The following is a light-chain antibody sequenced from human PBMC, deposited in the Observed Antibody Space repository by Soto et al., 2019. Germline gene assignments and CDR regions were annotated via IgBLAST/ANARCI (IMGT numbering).Light chain of an antibody. CDR3: QEDNSCPPEYT. J-gene: IGKJ2*01. CDR1: QSVSNN. V-gene: IGKV3-15*01. Sequence: EIVMTQSPATLSVSPGERATLSCRASQSVSNNLAWYQQKPGQGPRLLLYGASTRATGIPARLSGSASGTEFTHTSSTLQSENFAVYYCQEDNSCPPEYTFGQGTKLEIK. CDR2: GAS.